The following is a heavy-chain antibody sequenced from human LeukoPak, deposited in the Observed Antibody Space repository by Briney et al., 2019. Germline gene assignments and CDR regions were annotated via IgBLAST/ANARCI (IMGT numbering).Heavy chain of an antibody. J-gene: IGHJ4*02. V-gene: IGHV3-7*01. D-gene: IGHD1-26*01. CDR1: GFSVTDNY. Sequence: PGGSLRLSCGASGFSVTDNYMSWVRQAPGKGLEWVASIEDNGSRKNYGDSVKGRFTISRDNAENSLYLQMNILRVEDTAVYYCARDIPRGSTHLDYWGQGTLVTVSA. CDR2: IEDNGSRK. CDR3: ARDIPRGSTHLDY.